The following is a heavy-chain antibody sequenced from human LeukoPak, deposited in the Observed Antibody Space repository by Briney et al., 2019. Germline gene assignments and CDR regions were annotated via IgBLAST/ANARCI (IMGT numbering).Heavy chain of an antibody. CDR3: ASTRRAAVAGRFDS. CDR2: IYHSGNT. CDR1: GASMSSNY. V-gene: IGHV4-4*09. Sequence: PSETLSLTCTVSGASMSSNYWSWLRQPPGKGLEWIGYIYHSGNTNYSPSLESRVTMSVDESKNQFSLRVHFVSAAHTAVSYCASTRRAAVAGRFDSWGQGTLVTVSS. D-gene: IGHD6-19*01. J-gene: IGHJ4*02.